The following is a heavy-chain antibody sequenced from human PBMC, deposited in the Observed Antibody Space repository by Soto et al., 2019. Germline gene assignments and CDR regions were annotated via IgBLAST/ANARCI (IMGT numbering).Heavy chain of an antibody. V-gene: IGHV4-34*01. CDR2: FNHSGST. CDR3: ASVVVLDGDYVFDY. J-gene: IGHJ4*02. CDR1: GGSFSGYY. Sequence: QVQLQQWGAGLLKPSETLSLTCAVDGGSFSGYYWRWIRQPPGKGLEWIGEFNHSGSTNYNPSLKSRVAISVDTSNNQFSLRLTSVTAADTAVYYCASVVVLDGDYVFDYWGQGTLVTVSS. D-gene: IGHD4-17*01.